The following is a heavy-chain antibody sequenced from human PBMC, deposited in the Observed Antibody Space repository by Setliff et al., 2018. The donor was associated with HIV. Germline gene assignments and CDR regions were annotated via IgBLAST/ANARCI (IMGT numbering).Heavy chain of an antibody. CDR2: INPNSGGT. CDR3: ARPVGGTGFDP. CDR1: GYTFTGYY. D-gene: IGHD1-26*01. J-gene: IGHJ5*02. Sequence: ASVKVSCKVSGYTFTGYYMHWVRQAPGQGLEWMGWINPNSGGTNYAQRFQGRVTMTRDKSISTAYMELSRLRSDDTAVYYCARPVGGTGFDPWGQGTLVTVSS. V-gene: IGHV1-2*02.